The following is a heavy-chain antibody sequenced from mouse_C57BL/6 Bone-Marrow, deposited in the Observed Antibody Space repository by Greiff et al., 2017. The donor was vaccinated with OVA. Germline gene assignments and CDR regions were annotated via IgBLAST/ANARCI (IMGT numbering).Heavy chain of an antibody. CDR1: GFTFSSYA. CDR3: ARDPLRSFFDY. CDR2: ISDGGSYT. J-gene: IGHJ2*01. D-gene: IGHD1-1*01. Sequence: EVMLVESGGGLVKPGGSLKLSCAASGFTFSSYAMSWVRQTPEKRLEWVATISDGGSYTYYPDNVKGRFTISRDNAKNNLYLQMSHLKSEDTAMYYCARDPLRSFFDYWGQGTTLTVSS. V-gene: IGHV5-4*01.